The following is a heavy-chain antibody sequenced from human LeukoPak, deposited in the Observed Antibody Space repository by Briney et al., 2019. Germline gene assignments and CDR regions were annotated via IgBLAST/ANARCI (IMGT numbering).Heavy chain of an antibody. Sequence: GGSLKLSCSASGLTFSVSAIHWVRQASGKGLELVGRIKTKADNYATAYAASVKGRFTISRDDSTNTAYLQMNSLKTEDTAVYYCTHPAYYYNVDIWGKGTTVTVSS. CDR2: IKTKADNYAT. CDR3: THPAYYYNVDI. CDR1: GLTFSVSA. D-gene: IGHD6-25*01. J-gene: IGHJ6*04. V-gene: IGHV3-73*01.